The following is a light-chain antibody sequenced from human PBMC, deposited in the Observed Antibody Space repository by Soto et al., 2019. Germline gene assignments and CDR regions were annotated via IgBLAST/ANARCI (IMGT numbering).Light chain of an antibody. CDR3: QQYNNWPPYT. CDR1: QSVGNS. V-gene: IGKV3-15*01. CDR2: GAS. J-gene: IGKJ2*01. Sequence: VVMTQSPGTLSVSPGEGVTLSCRASQSVGNSLAWYQQKPGQAPRLLIYGASTRATGIPARFSGSGSGTEFTLTISSLQSEDYAVYYCQQYNNWPPYTFGQGTKVDI.